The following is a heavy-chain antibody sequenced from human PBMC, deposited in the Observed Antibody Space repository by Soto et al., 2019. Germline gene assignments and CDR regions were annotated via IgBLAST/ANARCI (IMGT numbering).Heavy chain of an antibody. D-gene: IGHD1-1*01. V-gene: IGHV5-51*01. CDR3: ALYTTNYYSGMDV. Sequence: GESLKISCKGSGYSFTSYWIGWVRQMPGKGLEWMGIIYPGDSDTRYSPSFQGQVTISADKSISTAYLQWSSLKASDTAMYYCALYTTNYYSGMDVWGQGTTVTVSS. J-gene: IGHJ6*02. CDR1: GYSFTSYW. CDR2: IYPGDSDT.